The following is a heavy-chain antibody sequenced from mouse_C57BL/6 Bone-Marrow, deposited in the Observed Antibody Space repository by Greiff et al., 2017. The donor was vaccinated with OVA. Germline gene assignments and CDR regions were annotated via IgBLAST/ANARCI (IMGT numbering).Heavy chain of an antibody. CDR2: ISDGGSYT. J-gene: IGHJ3*01. D-gene: IGHD1-1*01. CDR1: GFTFSSYA. CDR3: ARDLLYYYGSSSFAY. V-gene: IGHV5-4*01. Sequence: EVKLMESGGGLVKPGGSLKLSCAASGFTFSSYAMSWVRQTPEKRLEWVATISDGGSYTYYPDNVKGRFTISRDNAKNNLYLQMSHLKSEDTAMYYCARDLLYYYGSSSFAYWGQGTLVTVSA.